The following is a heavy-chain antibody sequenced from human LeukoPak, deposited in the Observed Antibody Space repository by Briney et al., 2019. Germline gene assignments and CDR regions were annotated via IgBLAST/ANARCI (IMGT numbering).Heavy chain of an antibody. CDR1: GFTFSSYA. CDR3: AKDPDWNYERGFDP. CDR2: ISGSGGST. D-gene: IGHD1-7*01. J-gene: IGHJ5*02. Sequence: GGSLRLSCAAFGFTFSSYAMSWVRQAPGKGLEWVSAISGSGGSTYYADSVKGRFTISRDNSKNTLYLQMNSLRAEDTAVYYCAKDPDWNYERGFDPWGQGTLVTVSS. V-gene: IGHV3-23*01.